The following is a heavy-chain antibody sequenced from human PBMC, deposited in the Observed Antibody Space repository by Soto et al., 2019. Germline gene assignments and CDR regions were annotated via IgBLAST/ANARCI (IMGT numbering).Heavy chain of an antibody. CDR3: SADRPDIGVGWWV. V-gene: IGHV1-58*02. Sequence: SVKVSCKASGSGYISSGIQWVRQAHGQRLEWIGWIVVASGQTNYAQNFRGRVAITRDTSTATAYIELTGLTSEDTAVYFCSADRPDIGVGWWVWGQGTTVTVSS. D-gene: IGHD2-15*01. CDR1: GSGYISSG. CDR2: IVVASGQT. J-gene: IGHJ6*02.